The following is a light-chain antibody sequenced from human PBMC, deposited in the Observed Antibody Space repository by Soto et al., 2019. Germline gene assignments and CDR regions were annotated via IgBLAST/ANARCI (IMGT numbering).Light chain of an antibody. V-gene: IGKV2-28*01. Sequence: VMTQSPLSLPVTPGEPASISCRSSQRLLHSNGRNILHWYLQKPGQSPQLLIYLGSNRASGVPDRFSGSGSGTDFTLKISRVEAEDVGVYYCMQARQTPFTFGPGTKVDIK. CDR3: MQARQTPFT. CDR1: QRLLHSNGRNI. J-gene: IGKJ3*01. CDR2: LGS.